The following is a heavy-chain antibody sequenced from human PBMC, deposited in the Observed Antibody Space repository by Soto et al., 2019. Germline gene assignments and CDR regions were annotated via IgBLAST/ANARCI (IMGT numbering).Heavy chain of an antibody. V-gene: IGHV1-3*04. Sequence: ASVKVSCKASGYIFTAYSLHWVRQAPGQRLEWMGWINTGKGNTKISQKFQDRITITSDTSARTAYMDLSSLRSEDTAMYYCARAGDDCSAAKCYVIDYWGQGTLVTVSS. D-gene: IGHD2-2*01. CDR2: INTGKGNT. CDR3: ARAGDDCSAAKCYVIDY. CDR1: GYIFTAYS. J-gene: IGHJ4*02.